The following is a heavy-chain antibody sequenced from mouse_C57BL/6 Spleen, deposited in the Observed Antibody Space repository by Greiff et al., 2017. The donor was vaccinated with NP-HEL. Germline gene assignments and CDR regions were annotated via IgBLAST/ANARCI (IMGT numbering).Heavy chain of an antibody. J-gene: IGHJ1*03. CDR3: ARRDAGTGGYFDV. D-gene: IGHD3-3*01. CDR1: GFTFTNTY. Sequence: VQLQQSVAELVRPGASVKLSCTASGFTFTNTYMHWVKQRPEQGLEWNGRIDPANGNTKYAPKFQGKATLTADKSSNTAYLQLSSLTSEDTAIYYCARRDAGTGGYFDVWGTGTTVTVSS. V-gene: IGHV14-3*01. CDR2: IDPANGNT.